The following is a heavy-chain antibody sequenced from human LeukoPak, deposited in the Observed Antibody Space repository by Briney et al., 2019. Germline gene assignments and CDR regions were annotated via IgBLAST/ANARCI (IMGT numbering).Heavy chain of an antibody. V-gene: IGHV4-34*01. CDR1: RGSFSDYF. D-gene: IGHD1-26*01. Sequence: SETLSLTCAVYRGSFSDYFWNWIRQPPGKGLEWIGEINHGGGTRYNPSLKSRATISVDTSKKQFSLNLTSVTAADTAVYYCARDGAFEGAVDYWGQGTLVTVSS. J-gene: IGHJ4*02. CDR2: INHGGGT. CDR3: ARDGAFEGAVDY.